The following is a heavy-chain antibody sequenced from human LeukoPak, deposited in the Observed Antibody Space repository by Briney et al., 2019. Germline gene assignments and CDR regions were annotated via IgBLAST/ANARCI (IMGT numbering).Heavy chain of an antibody. Sequence: GGSLRLSCAASGFTFSSYSMNWVRQAPGKGLEWVSSISSSSSYIYYADSGKGRFTISRDNAKNSLYLQMNSLRAEDTAVYYCARAIAAAGKANWFDPWGQGTLVTVSS. CDR3: ARAIAAAGKANWFDP. CDR2: ISSSSSYI. V-gene: IGHV3-21*01. J-gene: IGHJ5*02. D-gene: IGHD6-13*01. CDR1: GFTFSSYS.